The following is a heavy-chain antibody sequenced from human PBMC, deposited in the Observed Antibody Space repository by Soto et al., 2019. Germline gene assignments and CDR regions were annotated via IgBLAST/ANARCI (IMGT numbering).Heavy chain of an antibody. CDR3: AKDSHPRAVAGTIFDY. V-gene: IGHV1-2*04. CDR2: INPNSGGT. D-gene: IGHD6-19*01. Sequence: GASVKVSCKASGYSFTGYYMHWVRQAPGQGLEWMGWINPNSGGTNYAQKFQGWVTMTRDTSISTAYMELSRLRSDDTAVYYCAKDSHPRAVAGTIFDYWGQGTLVTVSS. CDR1: GYSFTGYY. J-gene: IGHJ4*02.